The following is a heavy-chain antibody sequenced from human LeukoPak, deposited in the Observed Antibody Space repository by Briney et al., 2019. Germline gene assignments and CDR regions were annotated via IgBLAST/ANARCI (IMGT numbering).Heavy chain of an antibody. Sequence: GGSLRLSCAASGFTFSSYGMHWVRQAPGKGLEWVAVISYDGSNKYYADSVKGRFTISRDNSKNTLYLQMNSLRAEDTAVYYCAKDVIAAAGPDAFDIWGQGTMVTVSS. V-gene: IGHV3-30*18. D-gene: IGHD6-13*01. J-gene: IGHJ3*02. CDR1: GFTFSSYG. CDR3: AKDVIAAAGPDAFDI. CDR2: ISYDGSNK.